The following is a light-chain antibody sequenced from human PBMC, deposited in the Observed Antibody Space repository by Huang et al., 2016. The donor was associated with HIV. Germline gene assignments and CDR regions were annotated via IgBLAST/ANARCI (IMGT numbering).Light chain of an antibody. V-gene: IGKV3D-15*01. J-gene: IGKJ1*01. CDR2: GAS. CDR3: QQYNKWPPWT. Sequence: IVMTQSPATLSVSPGERATLSCRASAGVSNNVAWYQQRPGQTPRLLIHGASTRHTGIPAKFSGRGSGTEFTLTITSLQPEDSAVYYCQQYNKWPPWTFGPGTQVEI. CDR1: AGVSNN.